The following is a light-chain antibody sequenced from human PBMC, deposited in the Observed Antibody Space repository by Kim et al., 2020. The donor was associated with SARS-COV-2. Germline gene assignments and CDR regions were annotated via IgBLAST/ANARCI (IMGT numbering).Light chain of an antibody. CDR1: NIRSRS. CDR3: QGWDSGSVHPVV. J-gene: IGLJ2*01. Sequence: PGQTASITCGGTNIRSRSVNRGQRKPGQAPRMVVSNDTAPPSGIPERFSGSNSGNTATLTIRRVVAGNEADYYCQGWDSGSVHPVVFGGGTQLTVL. V-gene: IGLV3-21*02. CDR2: NDT.